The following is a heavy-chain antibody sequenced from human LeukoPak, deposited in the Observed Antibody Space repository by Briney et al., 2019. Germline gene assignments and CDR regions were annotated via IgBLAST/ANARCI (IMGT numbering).Heavy chain of an antibody. Sequence: GGSLRLSCAASGFTFSSYSMNWVRQAPGKGLEWVGRSKNTADGGTTDYAAAVKGRFTISRDDSKNTLYLQMNNLNTEDTALYYCATAKSLLRFWGQGTLVTVSS. CDR2: SKNTADGGTT. CDR1: GFTFSSYS. CDR3: ATAKSLLRF. V-gene: IGHV3-15*01. D-gene: IGHD3-3*01. J-gene: IGHJ1*01.